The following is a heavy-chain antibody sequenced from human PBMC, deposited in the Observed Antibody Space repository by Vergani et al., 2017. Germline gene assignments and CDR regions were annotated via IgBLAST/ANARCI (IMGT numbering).Heavy chain of an antibody. V-gene: IGHV3-11*06. D-gene: IGHD3-22*01. CDR1: GFTFSDYY. CDR2: ISSSSSYT. Sequence: QVQLVESGGGLVKPGGSLRLSCAASGFTFSDYYMSWIRQAPGKGLEWVSYISSSSSYTNYADSVKGRFTISRDNAKNSLYLQMNSLRAEDTAVYYCARSPYYYGSSGPLDYWGQGTLVAVSA. CDR3: ARSPYYYGSSGPLDY. J-gene: IGHJ4*02.